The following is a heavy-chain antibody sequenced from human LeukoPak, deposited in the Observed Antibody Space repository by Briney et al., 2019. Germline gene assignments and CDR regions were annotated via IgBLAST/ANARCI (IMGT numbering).Heavy chain of an antibody. CDR1: GYTFTGYY. J-gene: IGHJ4*02. CDR2: MNPNSGNT. Sequence: GASVKVSCKASGYTFTGYYMHWVRQAPGQGLEWMGWMNPNSGNTGYAQKFQGRVTMTRNTSISTAYMELSSLRSEDTAVYYCARQGASSGYSFDHWGQGTLVTVSS. D-gene: IGHD3-22*01. V-gene: IGHV1-8*02. CDR3: ARQGASSGYSFDH.